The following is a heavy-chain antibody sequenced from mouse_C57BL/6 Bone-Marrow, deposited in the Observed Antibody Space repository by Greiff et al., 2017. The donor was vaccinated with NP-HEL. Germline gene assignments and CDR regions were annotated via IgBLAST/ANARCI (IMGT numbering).Heavy chain of an antibody. Sequence: QVQLQQPGAELVKPGASVTLSCKASGYTFTSYWMHWVKQRPGQGLEWIGMIHPNSGSTNSNEQFKSKATLTVDKSYSTAYMQLSSLTSEDSAVYYCGWLLHWYFDVWGTGTTVTVSS. V-gene: IGHV1-64*01. D-gene: IGHD2-3*01. CDR2: IHPNSGST. CDR3: GWLLHWYFDV. CDR1: GYTFTSYW. J-gene: IGHJ1*03.